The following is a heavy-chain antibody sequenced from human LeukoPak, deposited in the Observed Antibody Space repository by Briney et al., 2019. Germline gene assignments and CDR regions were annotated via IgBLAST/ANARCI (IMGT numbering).Heavy chain of an antibody. J-gene: IGHJ6*03. CDR2: IYSNGDT. V-gene: IGHV4-61*02. D-gene: IGHD6-13*01. CDR3: SSRHSKQQPYYYYMDI. CDR1: GDSISSGSYY. Sequence: PSETLSLTCTVSGDSISSGSYYWSWIRQPAGKGLEWIGRIYSNGDTKFNPSLKSRVTISLDTSKNQFSLKLSSATAADTAVYYCSSRHSKQQPYYYYMDIWGKGTTVTVSS.